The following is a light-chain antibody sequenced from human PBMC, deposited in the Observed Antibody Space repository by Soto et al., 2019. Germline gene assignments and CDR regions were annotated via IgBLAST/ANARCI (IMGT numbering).Light chain of an antibody. Sequence: QSVLTQPPSVSGAPGQRFTISCTGSSSNIGSGYDVHWYQQLPGTAPQLLIYGNSNRPSGVPDRFSGSKSGTSASLAITGLQAEAVSDYSGRSDESSLSGWVFGGGTQLTVL. CDR2: GNS. J-gene: IGLJ3*02. CDR1: SSNIGSGYD. CDR3: RSDESSLSGWV. V-gene: IGLV1-40*01.